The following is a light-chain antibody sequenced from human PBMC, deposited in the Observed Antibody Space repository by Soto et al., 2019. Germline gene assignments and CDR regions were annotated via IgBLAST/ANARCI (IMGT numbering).Light chain of an antibody. J-gene: IGKJ1*01. Sequence: DIQITQPPSSLSASVGYRFASTCRASQSISTYLNWYQHKPGKAPQLLIYAASSLQSGVPSRFSGSESGTDFTLTISSLQPEDFATYYCQQSYSTPRTFGQGTTGDIK. V-gene: IGKV1-39*01. CDR3: QQSYSTPRT. CDR2: AAS. CDR1: QSISTY.